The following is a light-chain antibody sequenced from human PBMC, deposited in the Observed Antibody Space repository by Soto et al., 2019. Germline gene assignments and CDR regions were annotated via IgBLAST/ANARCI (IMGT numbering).Light chain of an antibody. CDR1: QSVSSK. Sequence: EIVMTQSPATLSVSPGERATLYCRASQSVSSKLAWYQQKPGQGPRLLIYGASTRATGIPARFSGSGSGTEFALTISSLQSEDVEVAYCQHYSTGIWTFGQGTKVEIK. V-gene: IGKV3-15*01. CDR3: QHYSTGIWT. J-gene: IGKJ1*01. CDR2: GAS.